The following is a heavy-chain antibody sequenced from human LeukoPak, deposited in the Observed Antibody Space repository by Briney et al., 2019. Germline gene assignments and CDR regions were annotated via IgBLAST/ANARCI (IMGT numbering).Heavy chain of an antibody. V-gene: IGHV3-23*01. CDR1: AFTFSSYA. J-gene: IGHJ4*02. CDR2: LSGTGGNT. Sequence: GGSLRLSCAASAFTFSSYAMARVRQAPGKGLEWVSTLSGTGGNTYYADSVRGRFTISRDNSKNTLYLQMNSLRAEDTAVYYCAKAWALTYLGGVDSWGQGTLVTVSS. D-gene: IGHD2-21*02. CDR3: AKAWALTYLGGVDS.